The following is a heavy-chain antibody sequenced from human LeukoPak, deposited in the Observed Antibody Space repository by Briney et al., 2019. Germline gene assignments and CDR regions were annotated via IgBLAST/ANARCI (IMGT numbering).Heavy chain of an antibody. J-gene: IGHJ4*02. CDR3: VRDRGTYRPIDY. Sequence: GGSLRLSCAASGFTFSNYVMNWVRQAPGKGLEWVSSISYTGTYIYYADSVKGRFTISRDNAQNSLYLQMISLRAEDTAIYYCVRDRGTYRPIDYWGQGTLVTVSS. CDR1: GFTFSNYV. D-gene: IGHD1-26*01. CDR2: ISYTGTYI. V-gene: IGHV3-21*04.